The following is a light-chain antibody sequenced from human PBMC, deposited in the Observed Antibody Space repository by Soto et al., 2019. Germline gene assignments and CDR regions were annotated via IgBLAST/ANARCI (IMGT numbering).Light chain of an antibody. V-gene: IGLV2-8*01. CDR3: SSYAGSSIYV. CDR1: SSDVGGYNY. CDR2: GVD. J-gene: IGLJ1*01. Sequence: QSALTQPPSASGSPGQSVTISCTGTSSDVGGYNYVSWYQQHPGKAPKLIIYGVDKRPSGVPDRFSGSTSGNTASLTVSGLQADDEADYYCSSYAGSSIYVFGTGTKVTVL.